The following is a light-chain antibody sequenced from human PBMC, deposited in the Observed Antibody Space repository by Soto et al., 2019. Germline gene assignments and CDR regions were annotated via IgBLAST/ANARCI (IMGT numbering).Light chain of an antibody. J-gene: IGKJ1*01. CDR3: QQRTNWPGT. Sequence: EIVLTQSPATLSLSPGERATLSCRASQSVSSYLAWYQQKPGQAPRLLIHDASNRATGIPDRFSGSGSGTDFTLTISSLEPEDFAVYYCQQRTNWPGTFGQGTKVEIK. CDR2: DAS. CDR1: QSVSSY. V-gene: IGKV3-11*01.